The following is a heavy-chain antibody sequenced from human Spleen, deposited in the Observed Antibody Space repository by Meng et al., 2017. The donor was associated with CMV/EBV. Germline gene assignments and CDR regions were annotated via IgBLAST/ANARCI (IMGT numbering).Heavy chain of an antibody. J-gene: IGHJ4*02. CDR1: GFTFDDFG. D-gene: IGHD3-16*01. V-gene: IGHV3-20*04. CDR2: LNGVGGSR. Sequence: GGSLRLSCAASGFTFDDFGKNWVRQAPGKGLEWVSGLNGVGGSRDYADSVKGRFTISRDNAKNSLYLPMNGLRAEETAFYYCSRVKGGAIDYWGQGTLVTVSS. CDR3: SRVKGGAIDY.